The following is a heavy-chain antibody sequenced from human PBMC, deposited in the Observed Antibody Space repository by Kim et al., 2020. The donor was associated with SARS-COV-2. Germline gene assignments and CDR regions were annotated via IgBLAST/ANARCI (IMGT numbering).Heavy chain of an antibody. Sequence: GGSLRLSCAVSRFTFNNYWINWVRHAPGKGLGWVSRSSSDGSMTNYADSVKGRFTMSRDNADNPLYLQMNSLRAEDTAVYYCARGFFSDGFDVWGHGTPVT. CDR1: RFTFNNYW. J-gene: IGHJ6*02. D-gene: IGHD3-10*01. CDR3: ARGFFSDGFDV. V-gene: IGHV3-74*01. CDR2: SSSDGSMT.